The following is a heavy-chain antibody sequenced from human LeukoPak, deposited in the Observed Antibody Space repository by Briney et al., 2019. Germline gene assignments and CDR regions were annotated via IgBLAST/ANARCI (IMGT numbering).Heavy chain of an antibody. V-gene: IGHV3-9*01. CDR1: GFTFDDYA. J-gene: IGHJ4*02. Sequence: PCRSLRLSCAASGFTFDDYAMHWVRQAPGKGLEWVSGISWNGGCIAYADSVKGRFTISMANAKNSLYLQMNSLRPEDTAFYYCVKDMRPMVRGPSLLDHWGKGTLVTVSS. CDR3: VKDMRPMVRGPSLLDH. CDR2: ISWNGGCI. D-gene: IGHD3-10*01.